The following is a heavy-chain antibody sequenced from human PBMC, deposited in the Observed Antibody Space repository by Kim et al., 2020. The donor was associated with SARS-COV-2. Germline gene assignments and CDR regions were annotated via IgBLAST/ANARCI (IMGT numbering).Heavy chain of an antibody. J-gene: IGHJ4*02. CDR2: T. V-gene: IGHV3-23*01. CDR3: AKAKSPGYFDY. D-gene: IGHD3-10*01. Sequence: TYYADSVKGRFTISRDNSKNTLYLQMNSLRAEDTAVYYCAKAKSPGYFDYWGQGTLVTVSS.